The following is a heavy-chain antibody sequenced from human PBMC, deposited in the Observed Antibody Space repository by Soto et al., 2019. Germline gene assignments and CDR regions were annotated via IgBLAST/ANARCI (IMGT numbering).Heavy chain of an antibody. CDR1: GFSFSLYG. V-gene: IGHV3-30*03. J-gene: IGHJ6*02. CDR3: ATEAAAAGDHFYFHGLDV. CDR2: ISYEGSSR. Sequence: GGSLRLSCAASGFSFSLYGIHWVRQAPGKGLEWVAFISYEGSSRFYADSVKGRFTVSRDNSKNTLYLQMNSPRADDTAVYFCATEAAAAGDHFYFHGLDVWGQGTTVTVSS. D-gene: IGHD6-13*01.